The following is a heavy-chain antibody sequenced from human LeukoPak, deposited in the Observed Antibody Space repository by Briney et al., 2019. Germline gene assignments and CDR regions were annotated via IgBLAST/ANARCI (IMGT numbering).Heavy chain of an antibody. CDR1: GGSISSGNYY. V-gene: IGHV4-61*02. Sequence: ASQTLSLTCTVSGGSISSGNYYWSWIRQPAGKGLEWMGRIYISGSTNYNPSLKSRVTISIDTSTSKNQFSLKLSPVTAADTAVYYCAREGYSGYDFDYWGQGALVTVSS. D-gene: IGHD5-12*01. CDR3: AREGYSGYDFDY. CDR2: IYISGST. J-gene: IGHJ4*02.